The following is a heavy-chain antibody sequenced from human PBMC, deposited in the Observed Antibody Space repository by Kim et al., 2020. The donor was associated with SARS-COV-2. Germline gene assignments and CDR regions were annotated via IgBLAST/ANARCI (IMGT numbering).Heavy chain of an antibody. CDR1: GFTFSSYA. Sequence: GGSLRLSCAASGFTFSSYAMSWVRQAPGKGLEWVSAISGSGGSTYYADSVKGRFTISRDNSKNTLYLQMNSLRAKDTAVYYCAKDEEYCSGGSCYAWFDPWGQGTLVTVSS. J-gene: IGHJ5*02. CDR2: ISGSGGST. V-gene: IGHV3-23*01. D-gene: IGHD2-15*01. CDR3: AKDEEYCSGGSCYAWFDP.